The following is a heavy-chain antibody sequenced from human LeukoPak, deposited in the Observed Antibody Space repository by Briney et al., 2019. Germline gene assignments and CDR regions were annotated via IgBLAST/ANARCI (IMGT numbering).Heavy chain of an antibody. CDR1: GFTFSSYG. V-gene: IGHV3-33*01. J-gene: IGHJ4*02. Sequence: GRSLRLSCAASGFTFSSYGMHWVRQAPGKGLEWVAVTWYDGSNKYYADSVKGRFTISRDNSKNTLYLQMNSLRAEDTAVYYCARADGWLVGVSYWGQGTLVTVSS. CDR3: ARADGWLVGVSY. D-gene: IGHD6-19*01. CDR2: TWYDGSNK.